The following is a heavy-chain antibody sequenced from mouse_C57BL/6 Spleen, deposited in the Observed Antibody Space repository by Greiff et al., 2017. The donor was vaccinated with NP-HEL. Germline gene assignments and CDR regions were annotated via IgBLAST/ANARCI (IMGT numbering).Heavy chain of an antibody. CDR1: GYAFSSYW. Sequence: VQLQESGAELVKPGASVKISCKASGYAFSSYWMNWVKQRPGKGLEWIGQIYPGDGDTTYNGKFKGKATLTADKSSSTAYMQLSSLTSEDSAVYFCARKDDYDGPWFAYWGQGTLVTVSA. CDR3: ARKDDYDGPWFAY. J-gene: IGHJ3*01. D-gene: IGHD2-4*01. CDR2: IYPGDGDT. V-gene: IGHV1-80*01.